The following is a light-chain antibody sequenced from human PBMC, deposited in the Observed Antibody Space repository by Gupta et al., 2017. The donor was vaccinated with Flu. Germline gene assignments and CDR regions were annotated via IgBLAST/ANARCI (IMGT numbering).Light chain of an antibody. V-gene: IGLV1-40*01. CDR1: SSNIGSGYD. Sequence: QSVLTQPPSVSGAPGQTVTISCPGGSSNIGSGYDVHWYRQLPGAAPKLLIYDNDNRPSGVPDRFSGSRSGTSASLAINGLQAEDEADYYCQAYDTRLRRAAVGGGTKLTVL. CDR2: DND. J-gene: IGLJ2*01. CDR3: QAYDTRLRRAA.